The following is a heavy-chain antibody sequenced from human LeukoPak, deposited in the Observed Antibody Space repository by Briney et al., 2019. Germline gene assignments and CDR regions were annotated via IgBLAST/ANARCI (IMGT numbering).Heavy chain of an antibody. CDR2: IYASGST. CDR1: SGSISGSYY. J-gene: IGHJ6*03. V-gene: IGHV4-4*07. D-gene: IGHD3-3*01. CDR3: ARGVRLRFLEWLPDYYYMDV. Sequence: SETLSLTCTVSSGSISGSYYWYWIRQPAGKGLEWIGRIYASGSTNYDPSLKSRVTISVDKSNNQFSLMVTSVTAADTAVYYCARGVRLRFLEWLPDYYYMDVWGKGTTVTVSS.